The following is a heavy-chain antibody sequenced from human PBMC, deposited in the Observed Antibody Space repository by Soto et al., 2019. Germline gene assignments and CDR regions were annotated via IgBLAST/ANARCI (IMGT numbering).Heavy chain of an antibody. CDR1: GYTFTSYA. V-gene: IGHV1-3*01. Sequence: ASVKVSCKASGYTFTSYAMHWVRQAPGQRLEWMGWINAGNGNRKYSQKFQGRVTITRDTSTSTVYMELSSLRSEDTAVYYCARGYTAVAGFDSWGQGNLVTVSS. J-gene: IGHJ4*02. D-gene: IGHD6-19*01. CDR2: INAGNGNR. CDR3: ARGYTAVAGFDS.